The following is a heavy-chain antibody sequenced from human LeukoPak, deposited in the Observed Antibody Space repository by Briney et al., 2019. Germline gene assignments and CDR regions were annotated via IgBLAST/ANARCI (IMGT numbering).Heavy chain of an antibody. D-gene: IGHD2-2*01. CDR2: ISTHNGNT. Sequence: GASVKVSCKASGYTFTSYGISWVRQAPGQGLEWMGWISTHNGNTNYAQKLQGRVTMTTDTSTSTAYMELRSLRSDDTAVYYCARDWENIGYRSSTSCPSNAFDIWGQGTMVTVSS. CDR3: ARDWENIGYRSSTSCPSNAFDI. V-gene: IGHV1-18*01. CDR1: GYTFTSYG. J-gene: IGHJ3*02.